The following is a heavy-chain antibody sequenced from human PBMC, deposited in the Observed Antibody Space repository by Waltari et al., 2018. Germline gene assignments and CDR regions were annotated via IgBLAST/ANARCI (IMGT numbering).Heavy chain of an antibody. CDR1: GFSLSTTGMG. J-gene: IGHJ4*02. V-gene: IGHV2-5*01. CDR3: AHRQRSSGYDHFDY. CDR2: LFWNDDK. D-gene: IGHD5-12*01. Sequence: QITLKESGPTLVKPTQTLTLTCTFSGFSLSTTGMGVGWIRQPPGKALEWLALLFWNDDKRYSPSLKSRLTITKDTSKNQVVLTMTNMDPVDTATYYCAHRQRSSGYDHFDYWGQGTLVTVSS.